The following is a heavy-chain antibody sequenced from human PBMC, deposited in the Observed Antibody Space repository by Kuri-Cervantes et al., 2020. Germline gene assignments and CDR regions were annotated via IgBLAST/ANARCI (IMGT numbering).Heavy chain of an antibody. CDR3: ARGDILTGYFD. CDR2: IGTAGDT. D-gene: IGHD3-9*01. J-gene: IGHJ4*02. CDR1: GFTFSSYD. V-gene: IGHV3-13*01. Sequence: GGSLRLSCAASGFTFSSYDMHWVRQATGKGLEWVSAIGTAGDTYYPGSVKGRFTISRENAKNSLYLQMNSLRAGDTALYYCARGDILTGYFDWGQGTLVTVSS.